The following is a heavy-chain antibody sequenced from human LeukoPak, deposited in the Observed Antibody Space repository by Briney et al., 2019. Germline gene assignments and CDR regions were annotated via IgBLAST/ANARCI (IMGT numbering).Heavy chain of an antibody. D-gene: IGHD6-6*01. V-gene: IGHV1-2*02. CDR3: ATWLSARWAWFDP. J-gene: IGHJ5*02. CDR2: TIPTSGGT. Sequence: GASVMVSCRAAGYSFTGYYMHWVRQAPGQGLEWRGWTIPTSGGTNYTQKCQGRVSMTRDTSISTAYMELSRQRSDDTAVYYCATWLSARWAWFDPWGQGTLVTVSS. CDR1: GYSFTGYY.